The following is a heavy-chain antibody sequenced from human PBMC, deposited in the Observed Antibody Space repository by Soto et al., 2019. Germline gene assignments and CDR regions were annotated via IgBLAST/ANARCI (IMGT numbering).Heavy chain of an antibody. J-gene: IGHJ6*02. CDR2: INPKSGGT. D-gene: IGHD2-8*01. V-gene: IGHV1-2*04. CDR3: ARGDSTDCSNGVCSFFYNHDMDV. Sequence: GASVKVSCKASGYSFTDYHIHWVRQAPGQGLEWLGRINPKSGGTSTAQKFQGWVTMTTDTSVSTASMELTRLTSDDTAIYYCARGDSTDCSNGVCSFFYNHDMDVWGQGTTVTVSS. CDR1: GYSFTDYH.